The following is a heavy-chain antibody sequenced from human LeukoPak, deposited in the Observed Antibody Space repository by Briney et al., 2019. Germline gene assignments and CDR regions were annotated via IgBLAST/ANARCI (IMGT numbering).Heavy chain of an antibody. Sequence: ASVKVSFKASGYTFTSYYMHWVRQAPGQGVEWMGIIHPSGGSTSYAQKFQGRVTMTRDTSTSTVYMELSSMRSEDTAVYYCARSITIFGVVIPNWFDPWGQGILVTVYS. CDR2: IHPSGGST. CDR3: ARSITIFGVVIPNWFDP. V-gene: IGHV1-46*01. CDR1: GYTFTSYY. D-gene: IGHD3-3*01. J-gene: IGHJ5*02.